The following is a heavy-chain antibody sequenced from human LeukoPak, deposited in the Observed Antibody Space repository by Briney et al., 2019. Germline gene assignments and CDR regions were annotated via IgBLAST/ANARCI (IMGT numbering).Heavy chain of an antibody. Sequence: GGSLRLSCAASGFTFDDYAMHWVRQAPGKGLEWVSGISWNSGSIGYADSVKGRFTISRDNAKNSLYLQMNGLRAEDMALYYCAKAVAAIAADAFDIWGQGTMVTVSS. CDR3: AKAVAAIAADAFDI. CDR1: GFTFDDYA. D-gene: IGHD6-13*01. J-gene: IGHJ3*02. CDR2: ISWNSGSI. V-gene: IGHV3-9*03.